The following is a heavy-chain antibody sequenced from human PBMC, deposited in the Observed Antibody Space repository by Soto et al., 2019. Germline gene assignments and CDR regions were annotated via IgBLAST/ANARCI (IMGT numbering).Heavy chain of an antibody. Sequence: EVQLLESGGGLVQPGGTLRLSCAASGFTFSSYAMSWVRQAPGKGLDCVSAISGSGGSTYYADSVKGRFTISRDNSTNILYLQVNSLRAEDTAVYYCANLFYDFIWGSYRSPMDVWGKGTTVAVSS. V-gene: IGHV3-23*01. CDR1: GFTFSSYA. CDR3: ANLFYDFIWGSYRSPMDV. J-gene: IGHJ6*03. CDR2: ISGSGGST. D-gene: IGHD3-16*02.